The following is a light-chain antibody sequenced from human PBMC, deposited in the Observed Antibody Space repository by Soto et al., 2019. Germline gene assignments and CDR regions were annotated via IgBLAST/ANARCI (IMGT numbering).Light chain of an antibody. Sequence: EIVMTQSPATLSVSPGERATLSCRASQSVKSNLAWYQQKSGQAPRLLIYGASTRATGIPARFSGSGSGTEFTLTISSLQSEDFAVYYCQQYNDWPRTFGQGTKVDNK. CDR1: QSVKSN. J-gene: IGKJ1*01. CDR3: QQYNDWPRT. CDR2: GAS. V-gene: IGKV3-15*01.